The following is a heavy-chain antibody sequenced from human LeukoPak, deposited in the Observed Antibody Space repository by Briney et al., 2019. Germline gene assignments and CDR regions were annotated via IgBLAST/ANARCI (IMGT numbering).Heavy chain of an antibody. CDR1: GFTFATYA. D-gene: IGHD4-17*01. J-gene: IGHJ3*01. CDR2: IGGSGTYA. CDR3: GRDPNGDYVGAFEF. V-gene: IGHV3-23*01. Sequence: GGSLRLSCVASGFTFATYAMTWVRLTPGKGLEWVASIGGSGTYANYADSVRGRFTISRDSSKDTLYLQLNSLRAEDTAVYYCGRDPNGDYVGAFEFWGQGTLVSVSS.